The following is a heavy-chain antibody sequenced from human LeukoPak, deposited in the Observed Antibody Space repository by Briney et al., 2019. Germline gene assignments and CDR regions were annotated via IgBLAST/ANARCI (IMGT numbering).Heavy chain of an antibody. Sequence: SETLSLTCAVYGGSFSGYYWSWIRQPPGKGLEWIGEINRSGSTNYNPSLKSRVTISVDTSKNQFSLKLSSVTAADTAVYYCARAAVSLWFGELLHSRYYYYGMDVWGQGTTVTVSS. CDR1: GGSFSGYY. CDR3: ARAAVSLWFGELLHSRYYYYGMDV. D-gene: IGHD3-10*01. J-gene: IGHJ6*02. CDR2: INRSGST. V-gene: IGHV4-34*01.